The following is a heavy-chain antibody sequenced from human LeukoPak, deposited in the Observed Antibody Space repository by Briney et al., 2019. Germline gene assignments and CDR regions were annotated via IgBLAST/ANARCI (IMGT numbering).Heavy chain of an antibody. CDR1: GFTFSSYW. V-gene: IGHV3-7*01. Sequence: GGSLRLSCAASGFTFSSYWMSWVRQAPGKGLEWVANIKQDGSEKYYVDSVKGRFTISRDNPKNSLYLQMNSLRAEDTAVYYCARDRYYYGSGSYYGYWGQGTLVTVSS. D-gene: IGHD3-10*01. CDR3: ARDRYYYGSGSYYGY. J-gene: IGHJ4*02. CDR2: IKQDGSEK.